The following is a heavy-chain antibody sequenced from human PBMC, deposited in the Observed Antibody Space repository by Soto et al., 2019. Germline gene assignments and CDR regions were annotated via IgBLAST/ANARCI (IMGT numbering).Heavy chain of an antibody. CDR1: GYTFTSYA. J-gene: IGHJ5*02. D-gene: IGHD6-6*01. Sequence: ASVKVSCKASGYTFTSYAMHWVRQAPGQRLEWMGWINAGNGNTKYSQKFQGRVTITRDTSASTAYMELSSLRSEDTAVYYCARALIEYSRSSLLFDPWGQGTLVTVSS. CDR3: ARALIEYSRSSLLFDP. V-gene: IGHV1-3*01. CDR2: INAGNGNT.